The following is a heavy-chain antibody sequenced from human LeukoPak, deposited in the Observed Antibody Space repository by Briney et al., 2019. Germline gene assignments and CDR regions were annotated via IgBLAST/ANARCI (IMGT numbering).Heavy chain of an antibody. CDR3: AKGGYYFDY. CDR1: GFTFSSYA. V-gene: IGHV3-23*01. Sequence: GGSLRLSCAASGFTFSSYAMSWVRQAPGKGLEWVSAISSSGSGGGGSTYYADSVKGRFTISRDNSKNTLYLQTNSLRAEDTAVYYCAKGGYYFDYWGQGTLVTVSS. CDR2: ISSSGSGGGGST. J-gene: IGHJ4*02.